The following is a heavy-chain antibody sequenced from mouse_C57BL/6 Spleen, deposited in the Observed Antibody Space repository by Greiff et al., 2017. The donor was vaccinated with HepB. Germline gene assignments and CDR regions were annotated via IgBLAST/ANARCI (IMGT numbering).Heavy chain of an antibody. D-gene: IGHD2-2*01. J-gene: IGHJ4*01. CDR2: INYDSSST. V-gene: IGHV5-16*01. Sequence: EVKVVESEGGLVQPGSSMKLSCTASGFTFSDYYMAWVRQVPEKGLEWVANINYDSSSTYYHDYLKSRFIISRDNAKNILYLQMSNLKSEDTATYYCERVGGYDDGDYYAMDYWGQGTSVTVSS. CDR1: GFTFSDYY. CDR3: ERVGGYDDGDYYAMDY.